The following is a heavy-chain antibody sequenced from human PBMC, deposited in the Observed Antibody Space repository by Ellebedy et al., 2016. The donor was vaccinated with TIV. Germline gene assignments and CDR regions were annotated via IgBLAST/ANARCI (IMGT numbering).Heavy chain of an antibody. Sequence: GESLKISCAASELCVVSNYMSWVRQAPGKGLEWLSVIYSNGGTDYADSVKGRFTISRDKSKNTLDLHMTGLRVEDTAVYYCARQGNYYESSAYPTNTYWYFDLWGRGTLVTVSS. CDR3: ARQGNYYESSAYPTNTYWYFDL. J-gene: IGHJ2*01. V-gene: IGHV3-53*01. D-gene: IGHD3-22*01. CDR2: IYSNGGT. CDR1: ELCVVSNY.